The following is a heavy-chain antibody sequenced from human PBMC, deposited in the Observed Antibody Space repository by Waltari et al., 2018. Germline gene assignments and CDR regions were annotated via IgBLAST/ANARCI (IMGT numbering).Heavy chain of an antibody. CDR3: ARDLGALTPGY. CDR1: RGPFRSSA. Sequence: VQLVPSAAELPKPGPSVQVSCQASRGPFRSSASVWVPQAPGQGLEWMGGIIPIFGTANYAQKFQGRVTITADESTSTAYMELSSLRSEDSAVYYCARDLGALTPGYWGQGTLVTVSS. J-gene: IGHJ4*02. CDR2: IIPIFGTA. D-gene: IGHD3-10*01. V-gene: IGHV1-69*12.